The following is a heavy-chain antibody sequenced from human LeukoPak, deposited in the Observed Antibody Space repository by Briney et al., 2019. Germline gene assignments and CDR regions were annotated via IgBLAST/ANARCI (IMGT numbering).Heavy chain of an antibody. CDR2: IYYTGTS. J-gene: IGHJ3*02. V-gene: IGHV4-59*08. CDR3: ARQGIDAFDI. CDR1: GGSISSHY. Sequence: KPSETLSLTCTVSGGSISSHYWSWIRQPPGKGLEWIAYIYYTGTSNYNPSLKSRVTISVDTSKNQISLRLSSVTVADTAVYYCARQGIDAFDIWGQGTLVTVSS.